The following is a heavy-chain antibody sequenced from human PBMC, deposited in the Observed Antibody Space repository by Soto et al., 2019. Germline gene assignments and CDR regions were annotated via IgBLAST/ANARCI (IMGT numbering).Heavy chain of an antibody. Sequence: QVQLVESGGGVVQPGRSLRLSCAASGFTFSSYGMHWVRQAPGKGLEWVAVISYDGSNKYYADSVKGRFTISRDNSKNTLYLQMNSLRAEDTAVYYCAAQTGSGGNGMDVWGQGTTVTASS. V-gene: IGHV3-30*03. CDR2: ISYDGSNK. CDR3: AAQTGSGGNGMDV. D-gene: IGHD1-1*01. CDR1: GFTFSSYG. J-gene: IGHJ6*02.